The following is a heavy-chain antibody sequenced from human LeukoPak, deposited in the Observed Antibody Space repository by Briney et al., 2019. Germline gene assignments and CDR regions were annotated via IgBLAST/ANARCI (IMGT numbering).Heavy chain of an antibody. Sequence: PGRSLRLSCAASGFTFSSYGMHWVRQAPGKGLEWVAVIWYDGSNKYYADSVKGRFTISRDNSKNTLYLQMNSLRGEDTAVYYCAKSLEGLVYYYFYMDVWGKGTTVTVSS. J-gene: IGHJ6*03. CDR1: GFTFSSYG. D-gene: IGHD3-3*01. CDR2: IWYDGSNK. CDR3: AKSLEGLVYYYFYMDV. V-gene: IGHV3-33*06.